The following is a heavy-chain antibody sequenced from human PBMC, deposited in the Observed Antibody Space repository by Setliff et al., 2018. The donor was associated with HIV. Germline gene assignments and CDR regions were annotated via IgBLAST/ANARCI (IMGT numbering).Heavy chain of an antibody. V-gene: IGHV4-34*01. CDR2: INHSGST. CDR1: GGSLSGHY. Sequence: SETLSLTCAVYGGSLSGHYWTWIRQPPGKGLEWIGEINHSGSTTYNLSLKSRATISVDTSKNHFSLRLTSVTAADTAVYYCARLAPAMVYELDYWGPGMLVTVSS. D-gene: IGHD5-18*01. CDR3: ARLAPAMVYELDY. J-gene: IGHJ4*02.